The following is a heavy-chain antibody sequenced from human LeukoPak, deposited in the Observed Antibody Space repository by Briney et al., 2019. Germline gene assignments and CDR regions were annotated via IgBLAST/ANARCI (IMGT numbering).Heavy chain of an antibody. CDR1: GGSFSGYY. D-gene: IGHD3-10*01. CDR2: INHSGST. CDR3: ARSQPRYYYGSMGFDP. J-gene: IGHJ5*02. Sequence: WETLSLTCAVYGGSFSGYYWSWIRQPPGKGLEWFGEINHSGSTNYNPSHKSRVTISIDTSKNKFSLKLSSVTAADTAVYFCARSQPRYYYGSMGFDPWGQGTLVTVPS. V-gene: IGHV4-34*01.